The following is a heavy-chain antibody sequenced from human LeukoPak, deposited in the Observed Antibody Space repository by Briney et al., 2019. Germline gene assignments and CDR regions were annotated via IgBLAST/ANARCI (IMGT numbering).Heavy chain of an antibody. Sequence: GGSLRLSCAASGFIVSSKYMSWVRQAPGKGLEWVSVIYSGGSTYYAASVEGRFTISRDNSKNTLYLQMNSLRAEDTAMYYCARGLHLGSDIWGQGTMVTVSS. CDR2: IYSGGST. V-gene: IGHV3-66*02. CDR3: ARGLHLGSDI. J-gene: IGHJ3*02. CDR1: GFIVSSKY. D-gene: IGHD7-27*01.